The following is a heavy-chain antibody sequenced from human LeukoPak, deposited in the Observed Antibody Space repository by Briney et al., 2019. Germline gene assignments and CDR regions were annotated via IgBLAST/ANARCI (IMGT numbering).Heavy chain of an antibody. V-gene: IGHV4-39*07. CDR1: GGSISSSSYY. D-gene: IGHD6-13*01. CDR2: IYYSGST. Sequence: PSETLSLTCTVSGGSISSSSYYWGWIRQPPGKGLEWIGSIYYSGSTYYNPSLKSRVTISVDTSKNQFSLKLSSVTAADTAVYYCARDLRSSSWGILRDYYYYYGMDVWGQGTTVTVSS. CDR3: ARDLRSSSWGILRDYYYYYGMDV. J-gene: IGHJ6*02.